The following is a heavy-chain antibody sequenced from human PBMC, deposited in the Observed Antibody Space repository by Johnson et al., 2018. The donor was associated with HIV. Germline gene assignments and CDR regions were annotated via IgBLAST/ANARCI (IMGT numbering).Heavy chain of an antibody. CDR2: ISSDGSNK. Sequence: QVQLVESGGGVVQPGRSLRLSCATSRFTFSNYGMHWVRQAPGKGLEWVAVISSDGSNKYYADSVKGRFIISRDNSKKTLYLQMNSLTTDDTAVYYCARPAMVLLPAGVFDMWGPGTMVTVSS. J-gene: IGHJ3*02. CDR1: RFTFSNYG. CDR3: ARPAMVLLPAGVFDM. D-gene: IGHD3-10*01. V-gene: IGHV3-30*03.